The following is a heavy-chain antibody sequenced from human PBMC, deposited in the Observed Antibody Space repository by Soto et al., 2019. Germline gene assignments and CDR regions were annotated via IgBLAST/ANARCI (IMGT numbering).Heavy chain of an antibody. CDR3: ARETPGWKDYDSSPYGMDV. CDR1: GGSISSGGYY. J-gene: IGHJ6*02. CDR2: IYYSGST. V-gene: IGHV4-31*03. D-gene: IGHD3-22*01. Sequence: SETLSLTCTVSGGSISSGGYYWSWIRQHPGKGLEWIGYIYYSGSTYYNPSLKGRVTISVDTSKNQFSLKLSSVTAADTAVYYCARETPGWKDYDSSPYGMDVWGQGTTVTVSS.